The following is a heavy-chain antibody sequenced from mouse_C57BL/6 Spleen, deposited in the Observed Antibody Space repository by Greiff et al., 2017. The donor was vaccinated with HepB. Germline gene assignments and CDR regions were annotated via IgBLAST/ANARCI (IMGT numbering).Heavy chain of an antibody. D-gene: IGHD2-4*01. Sequence: EVKVVESGGGLVKPGGSLKLSCAASGFTFSSYAMSWVRQTPEKRLEWVATISDGGSYTYYPDNVKGRFTISRDNAKNNLYLQMSHLKSEDTAMYYCARDYYDYDLAYWGQGTLVTVSA. CDR2: ISDGGSYT. CDR3: ARDYYDYDLAY. V-gene: IGHV5-4*01. J-gene: IGHJ3*01. CDR1: GFTFSSYA.